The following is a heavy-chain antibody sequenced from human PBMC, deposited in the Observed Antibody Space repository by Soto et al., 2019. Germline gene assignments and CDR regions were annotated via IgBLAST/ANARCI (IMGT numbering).Heavy chain of an antibody. CDR1: GFTFSSYS. V-gene: IGHV3-48*02. CDR3: AIVLYYYDSSGYWGY. Sequence: EVQLVESGGGLVQPGGSLRLSCAASGFTFSSYSMNWVRQAPGKGLEWVSYISSSSSTIYYADSVKGRFTISRDNAKTSLYLPMNSLRDEDTAVYYCAIVLYYYDSSGYWGYWGQGTLVTVSS. CDR2: ISSSSSTI. J-gene: IGHJ4*02. D-gene: IGHD3-22*01.